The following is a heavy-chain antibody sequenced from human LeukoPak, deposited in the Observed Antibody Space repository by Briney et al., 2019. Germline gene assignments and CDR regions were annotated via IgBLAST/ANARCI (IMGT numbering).Heavy chain of an antibody. CDR1: GNTFIGYW. CDR2: IHPRGDAT. Sequence: ASVKVSCKASGNTFIGYWIHWVRQAPGQGLEWMGAIHPRGDATICAQKFQGRVATTRDTSTSTAYMELRSLRSDDTAVYYCARDRPDSDYWGQGTLVTVSS. V-gene: IGHV1-46*01. CDR3: ARDRPDSDY. J-gene: IGHJ4*02.